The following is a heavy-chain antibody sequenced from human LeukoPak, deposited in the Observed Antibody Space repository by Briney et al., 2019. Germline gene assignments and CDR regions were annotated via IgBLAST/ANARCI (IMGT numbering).Heavy chain of an antibody. CDR1: GYTFTSYG. Sequence: ASVKVSCKASGYTFTSYGISWVRQAPGQGLEWMGWISAYNGNTNYAQKLQGRVTMTTGTSTSTAYMELRSLRSDDTAVYYCARDPVGATSPGQFDYWGQGTLVTVSS. V-gene: IGHV1-18*01. D-gene: IGHD1-26*01. CDR3: ARDPVGATSPGQFDY. J-gene: IGHJ4*02. CDR2: ISAYNGNT.